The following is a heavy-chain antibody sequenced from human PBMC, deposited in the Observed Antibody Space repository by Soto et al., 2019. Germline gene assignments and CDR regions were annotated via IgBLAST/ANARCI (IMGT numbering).Heavy chain of an antibody. CDR2: IYYSGST. J-gene: IGHJ4*02. Sequence: QVQLQESGPGLVKPSETLSLTCTVSGGSVSSGSYYWSWIRQPPGKGLEWIGYIYYSGSTNYNPPLKNRLTISLDTSKNQFSLKLSSVTAADTAVYYCAKGYCSGGSCYGFDYWGQGTLFTVSS. D-gene: IGHD2-15*01. CDR3: AKGYCSGGSCYGFDY. CDR1: GGSVSSGSYY. V-gene: IGHV4-61*01.